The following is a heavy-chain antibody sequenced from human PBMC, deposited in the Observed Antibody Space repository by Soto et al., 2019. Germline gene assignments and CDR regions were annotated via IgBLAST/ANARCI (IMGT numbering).Heavy chain of an antibody. CDR1: GITFSSYA. J-gene: IGHJ5*02. Sequence: ASVTVSCKASGITFSSYAMHWVRQAPGQRLEWMGWINAGNGDTRYSQIFQGRVTLTRDTSASTVYLDLSSLRSEDTAIYYCARAISGYVTWGQGTLITVSS. CDR3: ARAISGYVT. CDR2: INAGNGDT. V-gene: IGHV1-3*01. D-gene: IGHD5-12*01.